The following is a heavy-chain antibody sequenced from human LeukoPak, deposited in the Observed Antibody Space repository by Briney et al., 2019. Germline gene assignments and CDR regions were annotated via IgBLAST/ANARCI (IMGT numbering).Heavy chain of an antibody. D-gene: IGHD2-2*01. CDR2: ISSSSSYI. CDR3: ARKSCSSTSCYYYFDY. Sequence: GGSLRLSCAASGFTFGSYSMNWVRQAPGKGLEWVSSISSSSSYIYYADSVKGRFTISRDNAKNSLYLQMNSLRAEDTAVYYCARKSCSSTSCYYYFDYWGQGTLVTVSS. CDR1: GFTFGSYS. V-gene: IGHV3-21*01. J-gene: IGHJ4*02.